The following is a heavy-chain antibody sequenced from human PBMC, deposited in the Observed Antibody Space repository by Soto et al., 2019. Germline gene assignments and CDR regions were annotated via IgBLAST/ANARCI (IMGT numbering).Heavy chain of an antibody. J-gene: IGHJ6*02. CDR3: ARGGRYNWNDEDYYYYGMDV. CDR2: ISSSSSTI. CDR1: GFTVSSTY. Sequence: PGGSLRLSCAASGFTVSSTYMSWVRQAPGKGLEWVSYISSSSSTIYYADSVKGRFTISRDNAKNSLYLQMNSLRAEDTAVYYCARGGRYNWNDEDYYYYGMDVWGQGTTVTVSS. D-gene: IGHD1-1*01. V-gene: IGHV3-48*01.